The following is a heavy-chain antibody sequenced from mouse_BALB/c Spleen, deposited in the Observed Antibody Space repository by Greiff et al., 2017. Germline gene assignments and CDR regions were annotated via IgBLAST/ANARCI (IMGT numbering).Heavy chain of an antibody. J-gene: IGHJ3*01. V-gene: IGHV5-4*02. D-gene: IGHD1-1*01. CDR1: GFTFSDYY. CDR2: ISDGGSYT. Sequence: EVKLVESGGGLVKPGGSLKLSCAASGFTFSDYYMYWVRQTPEKRLEWVATISDGGSYTYYPDSVKGRFTISRDNAKNNLYLQMSSLKSEDTAMYYCARDLDYGSSYAWFAYWGQGTLVTVSA. CDR3: ARDLDYGSSYAWFAY.